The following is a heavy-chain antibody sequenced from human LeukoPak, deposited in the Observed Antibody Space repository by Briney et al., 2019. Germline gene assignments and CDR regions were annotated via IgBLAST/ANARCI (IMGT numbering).Heavy chain of an antibody. Sequence: KPSETLSLTCTVSGGSISSYYWSWIRQPAGKGLEWIGRFYTSGSTNYNPSLKSRVTMSVDTSKNQFSLKLSSVTAADTAVYYCASQKYYYDSRGYYQYYFDYWGQGTLVTVSS. CDR1: GGSISSYY. CDR2: FYTSGST. D-gene: IGHD3-22*01. V-gene: IGHV4-4*07. J-gene: IGHJ4*02. CDR3: ASQKYYYDSRGYYQYYFDY.